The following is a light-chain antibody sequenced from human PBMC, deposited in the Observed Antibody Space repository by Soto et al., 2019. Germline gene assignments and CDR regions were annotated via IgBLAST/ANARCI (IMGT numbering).Light chain of an antibody. Sequence: DIVLTQSPGPLSLSPGERATLPCRSSQSVTNNYLAWYQQKPGQAPRLLIDGASSRATGVPDRFSGTGSGTDFTLTISRLEPEDFAVFYCQQYGNSPITFGQGTDWRL. CDR1: QSVTNNY. CDR2: GAS. J-gene: IGKJ5*01. V-gene: IGKV3-20*01. CDR3: QQYGNSPIT.